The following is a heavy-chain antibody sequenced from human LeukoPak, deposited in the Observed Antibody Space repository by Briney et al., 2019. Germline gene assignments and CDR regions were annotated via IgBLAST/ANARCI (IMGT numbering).Heavy chain of an antibody. D-gene: IGHD3-10*02. Sequence: GGSLRLSCAASRFTVSSNYMSWVRQAPGKGLEWVSYISSSGSTIYYADSVKGRFTISRDNAKNSLYLQMNSLRAEDTAVYYCAELGITIIGGVWGKGTTVTISS. J-gene: IGHJ6*04. CDR1: RFTVSSNY. V-gene: IGHV3-11*04. CDR2: ISSSGSTI. CDR3: AELGITIIGGV.